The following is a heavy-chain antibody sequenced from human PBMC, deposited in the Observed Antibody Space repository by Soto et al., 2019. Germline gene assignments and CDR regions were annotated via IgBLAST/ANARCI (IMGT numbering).Heavy chain of an antibody. D-gene: IGHD3-16*01. Sequence: WESLKISCKASGYNFTAFWIHWVRQMPGKGLEWLGKIDPSDSYTNYSPSFEGHVTISTDNSITTAYLQWSSLRASDTAVYYCARQGSTGGAYFYGMDVWGPGTTVTVSS. CDR3: ARQGSTGGAYFYGMDV. CDR2: IDPSDSYT. J-gene: IGHJ6*02. CDR1: GYNFTAFW. V-gene: IGHV5-10-1*01.